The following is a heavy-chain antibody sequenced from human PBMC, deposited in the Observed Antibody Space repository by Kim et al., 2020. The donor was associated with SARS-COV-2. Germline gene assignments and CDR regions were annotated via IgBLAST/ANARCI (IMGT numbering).Heavy chain of an antibody. J-gene: IGHJ4*02. CDR1: GFTVSSPY. V-gene: IGHV3-66*01. Sequence: GGSLRPSCAASGFTVSSPYMSWVRQAPRRGLEWVSVIYTGGGTFHRDSVRGRFTISRDTSNNTIYLQMTNLRVEDTAMYYCVSGRTYWGQGTPVTVSS. CDR3: VSGRTY. CDR2: IYTGGGT.